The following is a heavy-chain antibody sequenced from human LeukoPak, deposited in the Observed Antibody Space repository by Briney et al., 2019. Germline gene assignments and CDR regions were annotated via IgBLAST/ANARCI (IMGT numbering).Heavy chain of an antibody. CDR1: GFTFSSYG. D-gene: IGHD3-10*01. CDR3: AKDECHGDLWFGEFCWFDP. Sequence: PGGSLRLSCAASGFTFSSYGMSWVRQAPGKGLEWVSAISGSGGSTYYADSVKGRFTISRDNSKNTLYLQMNSLRAEDTAVYYCAKDECHGDLWFGEFCWFDPWGQGTLVTVSS. V-gene: IGHV3-23*01. CDR2: ISGSGGST. J-gene: IGHJ5*02.